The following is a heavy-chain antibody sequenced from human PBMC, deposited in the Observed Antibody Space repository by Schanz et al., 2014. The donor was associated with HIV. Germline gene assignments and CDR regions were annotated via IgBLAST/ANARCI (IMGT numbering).Heavy chain of an antibody. CDR2: MNPNSGNT. J-gene: IGHJ5*02. V-gene: IGHV1-8*01. Sequence: QVQLVQSGAEVKKPGASVKVSCKASGYTFTSYDINWVRQATGQGLEWMGWMNPNSGNTGYAQKFQGRVTMTRNTSISTAYMELSSLRSEDTAVYYCAREVDIVVVPAAIVGWFDPWGQGTQVTVSS. CDR3: AREVDIVVVPAAIVGWFDP. CDR1: GYTFTSYD. D-gene: IGHD2-2*03.